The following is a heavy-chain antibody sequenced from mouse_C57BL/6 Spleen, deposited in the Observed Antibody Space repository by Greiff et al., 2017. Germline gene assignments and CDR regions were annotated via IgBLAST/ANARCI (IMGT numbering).Heavy chain of an antibody. CDR2: ISTNANNHAT. V-gene: IGHV6-6*01. Sequence: DVQLVESGGGLVQPGGSIKLSCAASGFNFSDAWMDWVRQTPEKGLEWVAEISTNANNHATYSAESVKGRFTISRDDSKSIVCRQRILLSAEDTCMYYCTKHGCYLYDFDYWGQGTTLTVSS. CDR3: TKHGCYLYDFDY. D-gene: IGHD2-3*01. CDR1: GFNFSDAW. J-gene: IGHJ2*01.